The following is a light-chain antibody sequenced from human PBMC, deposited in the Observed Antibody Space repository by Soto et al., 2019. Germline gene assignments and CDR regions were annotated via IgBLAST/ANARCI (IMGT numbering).Light chain of an antibody. Sequence: EIVMPQSPVTLSVSPGERATLSCRASQSVSSNLAWYQQKPGQAPSLLIYGAFTRATGIPARFSGTGSGTEFTLTISSLQSEDFALYYCQQYNDWPLTFGQGNKVDIK. CDR3: QQYNDWPLT. V-gene: IGKV3-15*01. CDR2: GAF. CDR1: QSVSSN. J-gene: IGKJ1*01.